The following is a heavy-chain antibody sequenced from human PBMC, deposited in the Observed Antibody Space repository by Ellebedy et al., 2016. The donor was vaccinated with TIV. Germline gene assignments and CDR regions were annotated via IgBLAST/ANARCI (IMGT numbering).Heavy chain of an antibody. J-gene: IGHJ2*01. CDR3: VRGGAAPHNRYFDF. V-gene: IGHV3-23*01. CDR2: ISGGGGDYT. CDR1: GFTFNNYA. Sequence: GESLKISCAASGFTFNNYAMSWVRQAPGRGLEWVSAISGGGGDYTHYSDSVKGRFTITRDNSKNTLYLQMNSLRVGDTAVYYCVRGGAAPHNRYFDFWGRGTLVTVSS. D-gene: IGHD1-14*01.